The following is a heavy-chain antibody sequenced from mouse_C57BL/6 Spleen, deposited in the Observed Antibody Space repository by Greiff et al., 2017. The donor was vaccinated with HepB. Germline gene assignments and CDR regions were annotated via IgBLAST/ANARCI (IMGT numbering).Heavy chain of an antibody. CDR2: IDPSDSET. V-gene: IGHV1-52*01. CDR3: ANLNWDGFDY. J-gene: IGHJ2*01. Sequence: QVHVKQPGAELVRPGSSVKLSCKASGYTFTSYWMHWVKQRPIQGLEWIGNIDPSDSETHYNQKFKDKATLTVDKSSSTAYMQLSSLTSEDSAVYYCANLNWDGFDYWGQGTTLTVSS. D-gene: IGHD4-1*02. CDR1: GYTFTSYW.